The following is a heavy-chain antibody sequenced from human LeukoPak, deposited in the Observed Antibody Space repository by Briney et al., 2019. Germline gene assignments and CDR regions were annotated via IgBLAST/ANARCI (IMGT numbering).Heavy chain of an antibody. CDR1: DDSISTNSYY. CDR3: SRGDDSYKRGNF. CDR2: LHYSGTP. J-gene: IGHJ4*02. D-gene: IGHD5-24*01. V-gene: IGHV4-39*01. Sequence: PSETLSLTCTVSDDSISTNSYYWTWIRQPPGKGLEWVASLHYSGTPYYSPSLSSRISIFVDTSKRQFSLQVRSVTASDTAMYYCSRGDDSYKRGNFWGQGTLVTVSS.